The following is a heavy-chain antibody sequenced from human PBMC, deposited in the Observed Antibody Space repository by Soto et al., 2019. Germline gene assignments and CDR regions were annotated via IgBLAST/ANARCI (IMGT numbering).Heavy chain of an antibody. D-gene: IGHD2-21*02. Sequence: EVQLVESGGGLVKPGGSLRLSCAASGFTFSNAWMSWVRQAPGKGLEWVGRIKTKTDGGTTDYAAPVKGRFTISRADSKNTLYLQMNSLKTEATAVYYCTTGVTSRGMDVWGQGTTVTVSS. J-gene: IGHJ6*02. CDR3: TTGVTSRGMDV. CDR2: IKTKTDGGTT. V-gene: IGHV3-15*01. CDR1: GFTFSNAW.